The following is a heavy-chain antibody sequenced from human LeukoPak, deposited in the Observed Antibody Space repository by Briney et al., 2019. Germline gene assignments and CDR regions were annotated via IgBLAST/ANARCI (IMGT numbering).Heavy chain of an antibody. J-gene: IGHJ6*02. CDR1: GFSFSSAW. CDR3: AKDPRKAILWWPRDYYYGMDV. V-gene: IGHV3-23*01. Sequence: RPGGSLRLSCAASGFSFSSAWMSWVRQAPGKGLEWVSAISGSGGSTYYADSVKGRFTISRDNSKNTLYLQMNSLRAEDTAVYYCAKDPRKAILWWPRDYYYGMDVWGQGTTVTVSS. CDR2: ISGSGGST. D-gene: IGHD2-21*01.